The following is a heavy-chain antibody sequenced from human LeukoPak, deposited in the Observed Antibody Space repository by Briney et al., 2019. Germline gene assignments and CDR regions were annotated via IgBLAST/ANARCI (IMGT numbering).Heavy chain of an antibody. J-gene: IGHJ5*02. CDR2: IYHSGST. CDR1: GGTISSSNW. CDR3: ARDSRYYYDSSGYESWFDP. D-gene: IGHD3-22*01. Sequence: SETLSLTCAVSGGTISSSNWWSWVSQPPGKGLEWIGEIYHSGSTNYNPSLKSRVTISVDKSKNQFSLKLSSVTAADTAVYYCARDSRYYYDSSGYESWFDPWGQGTLVTVSP. V-gene: IGHV4-4*02.